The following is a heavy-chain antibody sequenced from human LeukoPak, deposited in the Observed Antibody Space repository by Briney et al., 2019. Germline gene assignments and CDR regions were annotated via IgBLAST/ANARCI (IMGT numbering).Heavy chain of an antibody. CDR3: ARDLGGLDFDY. J-gene: IGHJ4*02. D-gene: IGHD3-16*01. CDR1: GFTFTDYA. CDR2: ISGSGGST. V-gene: IGHV3-23*01. Sequence: GGSLRLSCAASGFTFTDYAMTWVRQAPGKGLQWVSAISGSGGSTYYADSVKGRFTISRGNAKNSLYLQMNSLRAEDTAVYYCARDLGGLDFDYWGQGTLVTVSS.